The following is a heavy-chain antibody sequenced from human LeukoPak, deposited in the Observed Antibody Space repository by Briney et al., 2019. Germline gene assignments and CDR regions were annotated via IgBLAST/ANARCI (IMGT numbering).Heavy chain of an antibody. CDR3: ARDYCSGGRCYSVAY. CDR1: GFTFSSYS. J-gene: IGHJ4*02. V-gene: IGHV3-48*04. Sequence: PGGSLRLSCAASGFTFSSYSLNWVRQAPGKGLEWVSYITSSSSSIYYADSVKGRFTISRDSAKNSLYLQMNSLRAEDTAMYYCARDYCSGGRCYSVAYWGQGTLVTVSS. D-gene: IGHD2-15*01. CDR2: ITSSSSSI.